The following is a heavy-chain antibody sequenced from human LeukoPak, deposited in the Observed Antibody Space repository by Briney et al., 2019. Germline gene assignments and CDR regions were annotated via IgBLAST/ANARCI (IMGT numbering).Heavy chain of an antibody. CDR2: IYTSGST. CDR3: ASGDAAAAAYYFDY. Sequence: PSETLSLTRTVSGGSISSYYWSWIRQPAGKGLEWIGRIYTSGSTNYNPSLKSRVTMSVDTSKNQFSLKLSSVTAADTAVYYCASGDAAAAAYYFDYWGQGTLVTVSS. CDR1: GGSISSYY. J-gene: IGHJ4*02. D-gene: IGHD6-13*01. V-gene: IGHV4-4*07.